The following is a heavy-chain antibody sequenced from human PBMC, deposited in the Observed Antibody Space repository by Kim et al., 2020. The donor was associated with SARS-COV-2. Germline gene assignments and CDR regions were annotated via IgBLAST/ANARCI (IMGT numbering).Heavy chain of an antibody. D-gene: IGHD2-15*01. CDR2: ITSSSGYI. V-gene: IGHV3-21*01. J-gene: IGHJ4*02. CDR3: ARDNLAYRSGGTCYSNGGFDY. CDR1: GFTFSSFT. Sequence: GGSLRLSCVASGFTFSSFTMVWVRQAPGKGLEWVSSITSSSGYILYADSVKGRFTISRDNGNNSLFLQLDNLKVEDAAVYDCARDNLAYRSGGTCYSNGGFDYWREGTLVPVS.